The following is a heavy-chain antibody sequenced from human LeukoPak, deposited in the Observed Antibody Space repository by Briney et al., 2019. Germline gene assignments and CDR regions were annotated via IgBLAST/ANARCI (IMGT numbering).Heavy chain of an antibody. V-gene: IGHV4-59*08. J-gene: IGHJ4*02. CDR1: GGSISSYY. CDR3: ARQGGGTYYYDSSGYFDY. Sequence: SETLSLTCTVSGGSISSYYWSWIRQPPGKGLEWIGYIYYSGSSNYNPSLKSRVTISVDTSKNQFSLKLSSVTAADTAVYYCARQGGGTYYYDSSGYFDYWGQGTLVTVSS. CDR2: IYYSGSS. D-gene: IGHD3-22*01.